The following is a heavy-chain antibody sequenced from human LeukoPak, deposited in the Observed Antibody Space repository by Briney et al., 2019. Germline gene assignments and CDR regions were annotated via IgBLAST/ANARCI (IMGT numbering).Heavy chain of an antibody. CDR1: GYTFTGYH. J-gene: IGHJ4*02. V-gene: IGHV1-2*02. Sequence: ASVKVSCKASGYTFTGYHIHWVRQAPGQGLEWMGWINPNSGDTNYAQKFQGRVTMTRDTSISTAHMELSRLRSDDTAVYYCAVGRLGELSLSPFDYWGQGTLVTVSS. D-gene: IGHD3-16*02. CDR3: AVGRLGELSLSPFDY. CDR2: INPNSGDT.